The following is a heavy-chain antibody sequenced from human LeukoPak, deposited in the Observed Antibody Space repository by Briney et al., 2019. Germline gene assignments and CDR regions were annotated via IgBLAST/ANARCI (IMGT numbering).Heavy chain of an antibody. CDR1: GFSLSTSGVG. V-gene: IGHV2-5*01. CDR3: ARSLTDRYYYDSSGYPSWAVDYFQH. D-gene: IGHD3-22*01. J-gene: IGHJ1*01. CDR2: IYWNDDK. Sequence: SGPTLVNPTQTLTLTCTFSGFSLSTSGVGVGWIRQPPGKALEWLALIYWNDDKRYSPSLKSRLTITKDTSKNQVVLTMTNMDPVDTATYYCARSLTDRYYYDSSGYPSWAVDYFQHWGQGTLVTVSS.